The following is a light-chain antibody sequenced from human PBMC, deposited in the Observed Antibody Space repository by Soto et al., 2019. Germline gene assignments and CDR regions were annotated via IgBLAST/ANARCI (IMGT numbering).Light chain of an antibody. CDR1: KLGDKY. CDR3: QAWDSSTGVV. CDR2: QDS. Sequence: SYELTQPPSVSVSPGQTASITCSGDKLGDKYACWYQQKPGQSPVLVIYQDSKRPSGIPERFSGSNSGNTATLTISGTQAMDEADYYCQAWDSSTGVVFGGGTKVTAL. V-gene: IGLV3-1*01. J-gene: IGLJ2*01.